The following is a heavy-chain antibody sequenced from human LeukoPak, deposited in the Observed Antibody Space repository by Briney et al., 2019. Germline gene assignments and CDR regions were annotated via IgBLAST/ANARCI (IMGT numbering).Heavy chain of an antibody. D-gene: IGHD3-22*01. Sequence: SETLSLTCTVSGGSISSYYWSWIRQPPGKGLEWIGYIYYSGSTNYNPSLKSRVTISADTSKNQFSLKLSSVTAADTAVYYCASGDYYDSSVNWGQGTLVTVSS. V-gene: IGHV4-59*01. J-gene: IGHJ4*02. CDR3: ASGDYYDSSVN. CDR2: IYYSGST. CDR1: GGSISSYY.